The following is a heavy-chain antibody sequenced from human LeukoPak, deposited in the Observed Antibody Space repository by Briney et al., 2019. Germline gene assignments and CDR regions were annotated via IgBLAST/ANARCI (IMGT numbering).Heavy chain of an antibody. J-gene: IGHJ4*02. CDR1: GFTFSSYG. V-gene: IGHV3-30*02. CDR2: IRYDESNK. CDR3: AKPTSSTSFDY. Sequence: GGSLRLSCVTSGFTFSSYGMHWVRQAPGKGLEWVAFIRYDESNKYYADSVKGRFTISRDNSKNTLYLQMNSLRAEDTAVYYCAKPTSSTSFDYWGQGTLVTVSS. D-gene: IGHD2-2*01.